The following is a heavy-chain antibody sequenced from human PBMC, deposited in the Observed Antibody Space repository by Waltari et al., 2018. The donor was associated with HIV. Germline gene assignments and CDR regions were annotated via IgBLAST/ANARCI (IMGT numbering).Heavy chain of an antibody. Sequence: QEQLVESGGGVVQPGDVLRLSCAASGPSFGSNGMPWVRQAPGKGLEWVAGISYDGIKKYYGDSLRGRFIISRDNSKKTLYLQMNTLRPEDTAIYFCAKDSSQVHWFGESLALWGQGTLVIVSS. V-gene: IGHV3-30*18. D-gene: IGHD3-10*01. CDR3: AKDSSQVHWFGESLAL. CDR1: GPSFGSNG. CDR2: ISYDGIKK. J-gene: IGHJ4*02.